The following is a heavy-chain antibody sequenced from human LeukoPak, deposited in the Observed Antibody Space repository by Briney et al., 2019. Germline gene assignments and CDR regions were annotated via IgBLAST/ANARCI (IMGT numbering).Heavy chain of an antibody. V-gene: IGHV3-21*01. D-gene: IGHD6-19*01. CDR1: GFTFSSYS. CDR3: ARDGSTGIAVAPDAFDI. J-gene: IGHJ3*02. CDR2: ISSSSSYI. Sequence: PGGSLRLSCAASGFTFSSYSMNWVRQAPGKGLEWVSSISSSSSYIYYADSVKGRFTISRDNAKNSLYLQMNSLRAEDTAVYYCARDGSTGIAVAPDAFDIWGQGTMVTVSS.